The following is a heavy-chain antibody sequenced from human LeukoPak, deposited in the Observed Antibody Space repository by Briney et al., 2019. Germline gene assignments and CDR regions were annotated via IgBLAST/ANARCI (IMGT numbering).Heavy chain of an antibody. V-gene: IGHV3-74*01. J-gene: IGHJ4*02. CDR1: GFTFYSYW. Sequence: GGSLRLSCVASGFTFYSYWMHWVRQAPGKGLVWVSCINGDGSTSNYADSVKGRFTISRDNSKNTLYLQMNSLRAEDTAVYYCAATYCSSTSCYPFYFDYWGQGTLVTVSS. D-gene: IGHD2-2*01. CDR3: AATYCSSTSCYPFYFDY. CDR2: INGDGSTS.